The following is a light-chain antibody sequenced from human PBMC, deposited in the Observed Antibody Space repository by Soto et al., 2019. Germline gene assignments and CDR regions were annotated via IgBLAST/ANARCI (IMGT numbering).Light chain of an antibody. J-gene: IGLJ1*01. CDR1: SSDVGGYNY. CDR2: EVT. V-gene: IGLV2-8*01. Sequence: QSALTQPPSASGSPGQSVTISCTGTSSDVGGYNYVSWYQQHPGKAPKLVIYEVTKRPSGVPDRFSGSKSGNTASLTVSGLQSEDEADHYCSSYAGSNNFDVFGPGTKLTVL. CDR3: SSYAGSNNFDV.